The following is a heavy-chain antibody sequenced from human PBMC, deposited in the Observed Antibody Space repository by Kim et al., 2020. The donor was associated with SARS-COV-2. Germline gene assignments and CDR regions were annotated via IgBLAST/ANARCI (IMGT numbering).Heavy chain of an antibody. D-gene: IGHD2-15*01. CDR1: GGSISSGGYY. V-gene: IGHV4-31*03. Sequence: SETLSLTCTVSGGSISSGGYYWSWIRQHPGKGLEWIGYIYYSGSTYYNPSLKSRVTISVDTSKNQFSLKLSSVTAADTAVYYCARGVVVVAATGAFDIWGQGTMVTVSS. CDR3: ARGVVVVAATGAFDI. J-gene: IGHJ3*02. CDR2: IYYSGST.